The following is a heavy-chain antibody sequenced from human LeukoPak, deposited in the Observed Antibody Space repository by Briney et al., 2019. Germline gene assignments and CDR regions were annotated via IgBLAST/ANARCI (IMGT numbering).Heavy chain of an antibody. CDR1: GYTFTGYY. CDR2: INPNSGGT. V-gene: IGHV1-2*02. J-gene: IGHJ5*02. Sequence: GASVKVSCKASGYTFTGYYMHWVRQAPGQGLEWMGWINPNSGGTNYARKFQGRVTMTRDTSISTAYMELSRLRSDDTAVYYCARDSDYGDGFDPWGQGTLVTVSS. D-gene: IGHD4-17*01. CDR3: ARDSDYGDGFDP.